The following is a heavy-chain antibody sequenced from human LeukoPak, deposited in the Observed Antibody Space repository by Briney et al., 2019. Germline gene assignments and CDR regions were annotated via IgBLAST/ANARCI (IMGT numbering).Heavy chain of an antibody. J-gene: IGHJ6*03. CDR3: AKVRDTFGLYYYMDV. V-gene: IGHV3-74*01. D-gene: IGHD3-16*02. CDR1: GFTFSNYY. CDR2: ISNDGGST. Sequence: GGSLRLSCAASGFTFSNYYMNWVRQAPGKGLVWVSRISNDGGSTIYADSVKGRFTISRDNSKNTLYLQMNSLRAEDTAVYYCAKVRDTFGLYYYMDVWGKGTTVIVSS.